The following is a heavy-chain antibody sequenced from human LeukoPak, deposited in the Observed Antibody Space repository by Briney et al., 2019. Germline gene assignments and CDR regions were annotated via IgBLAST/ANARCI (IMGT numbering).Heavy chain of an antibody. CDR3: GTRAGGSYSLWYFDL. Sequence: GRSLRLSCAASGFTFSSYAITWVRQAPGKGLEWVSTLNPGAGFAYYADSVKGRFTISRDNSSHTLYLQMTSLRADDTALYFCGTRAGGSYSLWYFDLWGRGTLVTVSS. J-gene: IGHJ2*01. CDR2: LNPGAGFA. CDR1: GFTFSSYA. V-gene: IGHV3-23*01. D-gene: IGHD1-26*01.